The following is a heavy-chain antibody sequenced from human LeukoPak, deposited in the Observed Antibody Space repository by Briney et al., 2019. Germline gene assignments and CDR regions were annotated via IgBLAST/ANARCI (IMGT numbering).Heavy chain of an antibody. CDR3: ARFNGDYYRIDY. J-gene: IGHJ4*02. CDR2: ISGSGGST. Sequence: GGSLRLSCAASGFTFSSYAMSWVSQAPGKGLEWVSAISGSGGSTYYADSVKGRFTISRDNSKNTLYLQMNSLRAEDTALYYCARFNGDYYRIDYWGQGTLVPVSS. V-gene: IGHV3-23*01. D-gene: IGHD4-17*01. CDR1: GFTFSSYA.